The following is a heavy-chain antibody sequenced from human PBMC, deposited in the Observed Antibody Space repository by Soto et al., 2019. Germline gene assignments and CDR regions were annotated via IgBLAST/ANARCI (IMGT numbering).Heavy chain of an antibody. Sequence: EVQLLESGGGLVQPGGSLRLSCAGSGFTFCNYAMNCVSQAPGKGLEWVSSISGGGDTTFFPDCVRGRFTFPRDNSKNTVTLQTSSLGGENTPVYDCAGAPVGATTRPEYGYFYLWGRGTLVSVSS. CDR3: AGAPVGATTRPEYGYFYL. D-gene: IGHD2-21*02. V-gene: IGHV3-23*01. CDR2: ISGGGDTT. J-gene: IGHJ2*01. CDR1: GFTFCNYA.